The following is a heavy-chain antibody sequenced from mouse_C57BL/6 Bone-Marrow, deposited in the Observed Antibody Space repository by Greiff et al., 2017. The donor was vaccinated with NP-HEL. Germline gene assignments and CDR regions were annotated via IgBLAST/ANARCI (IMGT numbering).Heavy chain of an antibody. D-gene: IGHD1-1*01. J-gene: IGHJ1*03. Sequence: EVQLQQSGPELVKPGASVKIPCKASGYTFTDYNMDWVKQSPGKSLEWIGDINPNNGGTIYNQKFKGKATLTVDKSSSTAYMELRSLTSEDTAVYYCARPYYYGSSDIYWYFDVWGTGTTVTVSS. V-gene: IGHV1-18*01. CDR1: GYTFTDYN. CDR2: INPNNGGT. CDR3: ARPYYYGSSDIYWYFDV.